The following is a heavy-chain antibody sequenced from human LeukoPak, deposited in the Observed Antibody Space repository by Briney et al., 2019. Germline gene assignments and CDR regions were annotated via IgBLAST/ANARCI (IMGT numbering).Heavy chain of an antibody. V-gene: IGHV1-18*01. CDR1: GYTFTSYG. D-gene: IGHD3-3*01. CDR3: ATFGLDFWSGYTGDY. J-gene: IGHJ4*02. Sequence: ASVKVSCKASGYTFTSYGISWVRQAPGQGLEWMGWISAYNGNTNYAQKLQGRVTMTEDTSTDTAYMELSSLRSEDTAVYYCATFGLDFWSGYTGDYWGQGTLVTVSS. CDR2: ISAYNGNT.